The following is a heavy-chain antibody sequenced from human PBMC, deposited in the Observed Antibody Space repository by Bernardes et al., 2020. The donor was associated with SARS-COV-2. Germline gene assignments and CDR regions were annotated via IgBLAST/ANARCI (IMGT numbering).Heavy chain of an antibody. J-gene: IGHJ6*02. Sequence: GGSLRLFCAASEFTFSSYGLNWVRQAPGKGLEWVSYISSTGSTIYYADSVKGRFTISRDNAKNSLYLQMNSLRDEDTAVYYCASRKRACTNDICYAYGLDVWGQGTTVTVSS. D-gene: IGHD2-8*01. CDR1: EFTFSSYG. CDR3: ASRKRACTNDICYAYGLDV. V-gene: IGHV3-48*02. CDR2: ISSTGSTI.